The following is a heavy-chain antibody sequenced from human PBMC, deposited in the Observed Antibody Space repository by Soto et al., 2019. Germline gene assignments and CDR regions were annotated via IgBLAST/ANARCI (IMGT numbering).Heavy chain of an antibody. CDR2: INPSGGST. Sequence: GASVKVSCKASGYTFTSYYMHWVRQAPGQGLEWMGIINPSGGSTSYAQKFQGRVTMTRDTSTSTVYMELSSLRSEDTAVYYCARGSSSRTIRNYYYYYYYMDVWGKGTTVTVSS. J-gene: IGHJ6*03. CDR1: GYTFTSYY. CDR3: ARGSSSRTIRNYYYYYYYMDV. D-gene: IGHD6-6*01. V-gene: IGHV1-46*03.